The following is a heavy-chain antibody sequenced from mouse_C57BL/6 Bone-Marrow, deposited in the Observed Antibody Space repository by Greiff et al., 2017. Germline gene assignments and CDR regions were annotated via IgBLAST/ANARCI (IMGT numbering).Heavy chain of an antibody. CDR3: ARDWDYFDY. Sequence: VQLVESGAELVKPGASVKISCKVSGYAFSTNWMNWVKQRPGKGLEWIGQIYPGDGDTNYNGKFKGKATLTADKSSSTAYMQLSSLTSEDSAVYFCARDWDYFDYWGQGTTLTVSS. CDR1: GYAFSTNW. D-gene: IGHD4-1*01. CDR2: IYPGDGDT. J-gene: IGHJ2*01. V-gene: IGHV1-80*01.